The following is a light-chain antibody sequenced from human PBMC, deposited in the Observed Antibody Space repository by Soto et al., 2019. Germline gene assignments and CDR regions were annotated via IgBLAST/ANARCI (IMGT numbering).Light chain of an antibody. CDR1: SSDIGDYNY. V-gene: IGLV2-14*01. Sequence: QSALTQPASVSGSPGQSIAISCTGTSSDIGDYNYVSWYQQHPGKAPKLMIYEVSNRPSGVSNRFSGSKSGNTASLTISGLQADDEADYYCSSFTSGSSHYVFGTGTMVTVL. CDR2: EVS. CDR3: SSFTSGSSHYV. J-gene: IGLJ1*01.